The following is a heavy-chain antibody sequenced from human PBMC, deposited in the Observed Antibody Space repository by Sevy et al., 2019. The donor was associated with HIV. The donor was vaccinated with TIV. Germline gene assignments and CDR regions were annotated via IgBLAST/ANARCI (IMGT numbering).Heavy chain of an antibody. CDR1: GFTFSSYS. D-gene: IGHD2-8*01. CDR2: VSSSSSTI. V-gene: IGHV3-48*02. J-gene: IGHJ4*02. CDR3: ARDGGFIVLMVYAQYFDY. Sequence: GGSLRLSCAASGFTFSSYSMNWVRPAPVKGLEWVSYVSSSSSTIDYADSVKGRFTISRDNAKNSLYLQMNSLRDEDTAVYYCARDGGFIVLMVYAQYFDYWGQGTLVTVSS.